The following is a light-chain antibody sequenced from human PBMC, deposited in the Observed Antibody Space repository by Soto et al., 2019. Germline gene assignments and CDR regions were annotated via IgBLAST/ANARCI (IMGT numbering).Light chain of an antibody. V-gene: IGKV3-11*01. Sequence: EIVLTQSPATLSLSPGERATLSCRASQSVSSYLAWYQQKPGQAPRLLIYDASNRATGIPARFSGSGSGTDFTLNISSLEPEDFAVYYCQNRSNWPITFGQGTRLEI. CDR2: DAS. J-gene: IGKJ5*01. CDR1: QSVSSY. CDR3: QNRSNWPIT.